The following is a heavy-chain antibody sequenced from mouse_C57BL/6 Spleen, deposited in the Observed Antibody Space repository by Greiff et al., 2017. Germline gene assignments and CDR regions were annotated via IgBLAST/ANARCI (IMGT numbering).Heavy chain of an antibody. CDR3: ARGGLLGFFAY. D-gene: IGHD2-10*01. CDR2: INPNNGGT. V-gene: IGHV1-22*01. J-gene: IGHJ3*01. Sequence: VQLKQSGPELVKPGASVKMSCKASGYTFTDYNMHWVKQSHGKSLEWIGYINPNNGGTSYNQKFKGKATLTVNKSSSTAYMELRSLTSEDSAVYYCARGGLLGFFAYGGQGTLVTVSA. CDR1: GYTFTDYN.